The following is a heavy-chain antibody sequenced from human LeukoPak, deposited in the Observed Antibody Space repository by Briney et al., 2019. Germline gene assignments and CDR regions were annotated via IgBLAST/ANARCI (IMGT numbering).Heavy chain of an antibody. D-gene: IGHD2/OR15-2a*01. V-gene: IGHV3-23*01. J-gene: IGHJ4*02. CDR2: INGGGSST. Sequence: PGGSLRLSCAASGFTFSSNVMSWVRQAPGKGLEWVSSINGGGSSTSYADSLKGRFTISRDNSKNTLYLQMNSLRAEDTAVYYCAKVKSSRSGREYYYLEYWGQGTLVTVSS. CDR3: AKVKSSRSGREYYYLEY. CDR1: GFTFSSNV.